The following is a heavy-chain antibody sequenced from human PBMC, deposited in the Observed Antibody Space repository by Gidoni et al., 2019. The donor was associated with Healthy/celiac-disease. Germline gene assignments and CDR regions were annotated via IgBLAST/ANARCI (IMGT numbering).Heavy chain of an antibody. V-gene: IGHV1-8*01. D-gene: IGHD2-15*01. J-gene: IGHJ5*02. CDR3: AVVVAATNWFAP. CDR1: GYTFTSYD. Sequence: QVQLVQPGAEVKKPGATVKVSCKASGYTFTSYDINWVRQATGQGLEWMGWMNPNSGNTGYAQKFQVRVTMTRNTSISTAYMELSSLLSEDTSVYYCAVVVAATNWFAPWGQGTLVTVSS. CDR2: MNPNSGNT.